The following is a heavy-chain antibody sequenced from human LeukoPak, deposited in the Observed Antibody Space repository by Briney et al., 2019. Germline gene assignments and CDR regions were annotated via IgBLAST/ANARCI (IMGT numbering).Heavy chain of an antibody. D-gene: IGHD3-22*01. CDR3: ARDLLLDDSSGYYEETDY. CDR2: IYTSGST. J-gene: IGHJ4*02. V-gene: IGHV4-4*07. CDR1: GGSFSGYY. Sequence: SETLSLTCAVYGGSFSGYYWSWIRQPAGKGLEWIGRIYTSGSTNYNPSLKSRVTMSVDTSKNQFSLKLSSVTAADTAVYYCARDLLLDDSSGYYEETDYWGQGTLVTVSS.